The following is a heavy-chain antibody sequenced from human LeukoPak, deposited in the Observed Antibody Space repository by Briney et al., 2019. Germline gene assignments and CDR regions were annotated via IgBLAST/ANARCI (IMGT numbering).Heavy chain of an antibody. D-gene: IGHD3-10*01. Sequence: KPSGTLSLTCTVSGGSISGYFWSWIRQPAGKGLEWIGRIHDNGDSNHNPSLKSRVTMALDTSGNEVSLKLTSVTAADTAVYYCARSPHYGSGSYSDNPDYWGQGTLVTVSS. CDR2: IHDNGDS. CDR3: ARSPHYGSGSYSDNPDY. J-gene: IGHJ4*02. CDR1: GGSISGYF. V-gene: IGHV4-4*07.